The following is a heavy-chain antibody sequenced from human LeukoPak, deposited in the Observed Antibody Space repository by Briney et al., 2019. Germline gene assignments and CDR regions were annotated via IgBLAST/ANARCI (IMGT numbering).Heavy chain of an antibody. CDR1: GFTFSSYA. Sequence: GGSLRLSCAASGFTFSSYAMSWVRQAPGKGLEWVSAISGSGGSTYYADSVKGRFTISRDNSKNTLYLQMNSLRAEDTALYHCARAVYYDFWSGSPDDAFDIWGQGTMVTVSS. V-gene: IGHV3-23*01. CDR3: ARAVYYDFWSGSPDDAFDI. D-gene: IGHD3-3*01. J-gene: IGHJ3*02. CDR2: ISGSGGST.